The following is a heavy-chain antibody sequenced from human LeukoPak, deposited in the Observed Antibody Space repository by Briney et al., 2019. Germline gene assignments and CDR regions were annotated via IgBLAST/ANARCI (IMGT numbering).Heavy chain of an antibody. CDR2: IYYSGST. V-gene: IGHV4-39*01. CDR3: ARALTISGYYMDY. J-gene: IGHJ4*02. D-gene: IGHD3-3*01. CDR1: GGSISSSSYY. Sequence: SETLSLTCTVSGGSISSSSYYWGWIRQPPGKGLEWIGSIYYSGSTYYNPSLKSRVTISVDTSKNQFSLKLSSVTAADTAVYYCARALTISGYYMDYWGQGTLVTVSS.